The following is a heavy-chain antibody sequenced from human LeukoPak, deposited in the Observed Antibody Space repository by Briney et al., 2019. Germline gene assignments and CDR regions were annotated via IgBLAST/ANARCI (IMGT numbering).Heavy chain of an antibody. CDR1: GFTFSSYA. Sequence: SGGSLRLSCAASGFTFSSYAMSWVRQAPGKGREWVSAISGSGGSTYYADSVKGRFTISRDNSKNPLYLQMNSLRAEDTAVYYCAKHRYSSSWLWGQGTLVTVSS. D-gene: IGHD6-13*01. CDR3: AKHRYSSSWL. V-gene: IGHV3-23*01. CDR2: ISGSGGST. J-gene: IGHJ4*02.